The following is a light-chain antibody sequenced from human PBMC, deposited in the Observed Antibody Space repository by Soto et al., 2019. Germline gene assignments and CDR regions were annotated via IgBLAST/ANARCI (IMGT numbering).Light chain of an antibody. V-gene: IGKV3-20*01. CDR2: GAS. J-gene: IGKJ1*01. CDR1: QSVSSNY. Sequence: EIVLTQSPGTLSLSAGERATLSCRASQSVSSNYLAWYQQKPGQAPSLLIYGASRRATGIPDRFSGSGSGTDFTLTISRLEPEDFAVYYCQQYGSSPPEKTFGQGTKVEMK. CDR3: QQYGSSPPEKT.